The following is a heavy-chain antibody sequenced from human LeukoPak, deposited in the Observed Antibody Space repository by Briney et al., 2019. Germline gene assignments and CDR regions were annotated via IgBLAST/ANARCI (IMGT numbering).Heavy chain of an antibody. CDR1: GFTFSTYE. Sequence: GGSLRLSCAASGFTFSTYEMNWVRQAPGKGLEWVLYISSSGSTIYYADSVRGRFTISRDNAKNSLYLQINSLRAEDTAVYYCARDGLGVYYFDYWGQGILVTVSS. V-gene: IGHV3-48*03. CDR2: ISSSGSTI. J-gene: IGHJ4*02. D-gene: IGHD3-16*01. CDR3: ARDGLGVYYFDY.